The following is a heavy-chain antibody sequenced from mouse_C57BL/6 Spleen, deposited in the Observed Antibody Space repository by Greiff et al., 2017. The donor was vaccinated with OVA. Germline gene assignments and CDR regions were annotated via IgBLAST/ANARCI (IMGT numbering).Heavy chain of an antibody. CDR1: GYTFTSYT. CDR3: ARGGRGYAMDY. J-gene: IGHJ4*01. V-gene: IGHV1-4*01. CDR2: INPSSGYT. Sequence: QVQLQQSGAELARPGASVKMSCKASGYTFTSYTMHWVKQRPGQGLEWIGYINPSSGYTKYNQKFKDKATLTADKSSSTAYMQLSSLTSETSAVYYCARGGRGYAMDYWGQGTSVTVSS.